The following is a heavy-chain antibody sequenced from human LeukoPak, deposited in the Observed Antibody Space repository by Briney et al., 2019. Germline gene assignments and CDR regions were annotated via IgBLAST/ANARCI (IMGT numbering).Heavy chain of an antibody. D-gene: IGHD2-15*01. J-gene: IGHJ4*02. V-gene: IGHV3-48*01. CDR1: GFTFSSYS. CDR3: AHYGRRGGGPAGGERDY. Sequence: GGSLRLSCAASGFTFSSYSMNWVRQAPGKGLEWVSYISSSSSTIYYADSVKGRFTISRDNAKNSLYLQMNSLRAEDTAVYYCAHYGRRGGGPAGGERDYWGQGTLVTVSS. CDR2: ISSSSSTI.